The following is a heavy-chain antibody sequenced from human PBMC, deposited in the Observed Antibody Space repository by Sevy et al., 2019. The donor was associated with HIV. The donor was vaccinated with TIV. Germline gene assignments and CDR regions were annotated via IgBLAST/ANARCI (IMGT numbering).Heavy chain of an antibody. CDR1: GYTFIDYY. V-gene: IGHV1-2*06. CDR3: ARGDCGGDCYPHWFDP. D-gene: IGHD2-21*01. J-gene: IGHJ5*02. Sequence: ASVKVSCKTSGYTFIDYYMFWVRQAPGQGLEWMGRINPNTGGTNYAQMFQGRVSMTRDTSISTAYMELSRLRSDDTAVYYCARGDCGGDCYPHWFDPWGQGTLVTVSS. CDR2: INPNTGGT.